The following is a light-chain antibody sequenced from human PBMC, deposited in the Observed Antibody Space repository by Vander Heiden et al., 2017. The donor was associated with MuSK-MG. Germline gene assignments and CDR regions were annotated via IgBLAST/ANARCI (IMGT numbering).Light chain of an antibody. V-gene: IGKV3-15*01. CDR2: GVS. J-gene: IGKJ1*01. CDR1: RSVGNY. Sequence: ERVMTQSPATLSVSARERDTLPCRDSRSVGNYLAWYQQRPGQAPTLLLYGVSASATAIPDRFSGSGSGTEFTLMIISLLSEDVAVYYCQQDNSWPRTFGQGTKVEIK. CDR3: QQDNSWPRT.